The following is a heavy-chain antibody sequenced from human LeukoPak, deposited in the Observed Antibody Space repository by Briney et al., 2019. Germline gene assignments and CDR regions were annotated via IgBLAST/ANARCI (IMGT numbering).Heavy chain of an antibody. D-gene: IGHD6-6*01. CDR2: ISSGGSAI. CDR1: GFTFSSYE. Sequence: GGSLRLSCGASGFTFSSYEMNWVRQAPGKGLEWVSYISSGGSAINYADSVKGRFTISRDNAKNSLYLQMNSLRAEDTAVYYCARNDYSSSSYFYWGRGTLVTVSS. CDR3: ARNDYSSSSYFY. V-gene: IGHV3-48*03. J-gene: IGHJ4*02.